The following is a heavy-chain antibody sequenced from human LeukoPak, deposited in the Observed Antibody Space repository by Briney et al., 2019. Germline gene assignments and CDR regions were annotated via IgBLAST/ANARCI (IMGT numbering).Heavy chain of an antibody. V-gene: IGHV4-59*12. CDR1: GGSISSYY. Sequence: SETLSLTCTVSGGSISSYYWSWIRQPPGKGLEWIGYIYYSGSTNYNPSLKSRVTMSVDTSKNQFSLKLSSVTAADTAVYYCARRGGGYCSGTSCYYDYAMDVWGQGTTVTVSS. J-gene: IGHJ6*02. D-gene: IGHD2-15*01. CDR2: IYYSGST. CDR3: ARRGGGYCSGTSCYYDYAMDV.